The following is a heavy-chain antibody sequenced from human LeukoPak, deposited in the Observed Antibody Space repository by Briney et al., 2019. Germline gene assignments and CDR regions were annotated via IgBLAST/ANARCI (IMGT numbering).Heavy chain of an antibody. CDR3: ARLPAAIRDYYYYMDV. CDR1: GGSISSGSYY. J-gene: IGHJ6*03. Sequence: PSETLSLTCTVSGGSISSGSYYWSWIRQPAGKGLEWIGRIYTSGSTNYNPSLKSRVTISVDTSKNQFSLKLSSVTAADTAVYYCARLPAAIRDYYYYMDVWGKGTTVTVSS. V-gene: IGHV4-61*02. D-gene: IGHD2-2*02. CDR2: IYTSGST.